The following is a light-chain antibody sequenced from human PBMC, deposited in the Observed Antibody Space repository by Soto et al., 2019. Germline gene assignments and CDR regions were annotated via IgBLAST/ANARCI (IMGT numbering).Light chain of an antibody. J-gene: IGKJ4*01. Sequence: QMSQSASTLSASVGDRVTITCRASQSVRSWLAWYQQKPGRAPKFLIYDASSLESGVPSRFSGSGSGTEFTLTISNLQPDDFATYYCQQYDNYPLTFGGGTKVDIK. CDR2: DAS. V-gene: IGKV1-5*01. CDR1: QSVRSW. CDR3: QQYDNYPLT.